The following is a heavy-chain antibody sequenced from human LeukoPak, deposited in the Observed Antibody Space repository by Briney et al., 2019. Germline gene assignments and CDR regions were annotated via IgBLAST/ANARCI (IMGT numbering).Heavy chain of an antibody. Sequence: GGSLRLSCAASGFTFSNYAMGWVRQAPGKGLEWVSIINDGVTKTYYADAVKGRFTISRDNSKNTLYLQMNSLRAEDTALYYCAKRDGYNGVVDYWGQGTLVTVSS. CDR2: INDGVTKT. CDR1: GFTFSNYA. V-gene: IGHV3-23*01. D-gene: IGHD5-24*01. J-gene: IGHJ4*02. CDR3: AKRDGYNGVVDY.